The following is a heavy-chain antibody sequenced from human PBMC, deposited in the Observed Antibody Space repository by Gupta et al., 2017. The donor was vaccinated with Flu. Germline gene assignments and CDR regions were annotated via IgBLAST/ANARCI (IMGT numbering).Heavy chain of an antibody. CDR1: GFTLIDYW. J-gene: IGHJ5*01. D-gene: IGHD4-17*01. V-gene: IGHV3-7*01. CDR3: ARDVGSGDYDS. Sequence: EVQLVESGGGWVQPGGSLRLSCGASGFTLIDYWMSWVRQAPGKGPELVANINRDGSVINYMDFVRGRFTISRDNAKNAVYFQMNSLRVDDTAVYYCARDVGSGDYDSWGQGTLVTVSS. CDR2: INRDGSVI.